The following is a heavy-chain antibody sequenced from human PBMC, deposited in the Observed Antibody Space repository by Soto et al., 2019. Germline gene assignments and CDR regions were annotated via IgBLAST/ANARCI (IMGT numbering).Heavy chain of an antibody. D-gene: IGHD3-10*01. V-gene: IGHV3-23*01. J-gene: IGHJ5*02. CDR3: VKNSGWFNT. CDR1: GFTFGTTD. CDR2: IDGSGGIT. Sequence: QLLQSGGGLVQPGGSLTLSCAASGFTFGTTDMSWVRQAPGEGLEWVSTIDGSGGITYYADSVKGRFTISRDNSRNTGYLQMNSLRGDDTALYYFVKNSGWFNTWGQGALVTVSS.